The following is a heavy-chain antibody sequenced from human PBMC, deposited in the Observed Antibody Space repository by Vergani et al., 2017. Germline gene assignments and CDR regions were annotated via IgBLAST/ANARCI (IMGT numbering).Heavy chain of an antibody. J-gene: IGHJ3*02. CDR2: IYSGGST. Sequence: EVQLVEPGGGLVQPGGSLRLSCAASVFTVSSNYMSWVRQAPGKGLEWVSVIYSGGSTYYADYVKGRFPISRDNSKNTLYLQMNSLRAEDTAVYYCGRESKAAGDAFDIWGQGTMVIVSS. V-gene: IGHV3-66*02. CDR1: VFTVSSNY. CDR3: GRESKAAGDAFDI. D-gene: IGHD6-13*01.